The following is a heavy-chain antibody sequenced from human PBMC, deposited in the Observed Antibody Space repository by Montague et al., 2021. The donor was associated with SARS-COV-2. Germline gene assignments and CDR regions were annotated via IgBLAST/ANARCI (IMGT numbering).Heavy chain of an antibody. D-gene: IGHD3-3*01. Sequence: SETLSLTCTVSGGSISSYYWSWIRQSAGKGLEWIGRIHTSGSTDYNPSLTSRVPMSVDTSKNQSSLMLSSVTAADTAVYYCASGKYYDFWSGYYSHDYVSGMDVWGQGTTVTVSS. CDR2: IHTSGST. V-gene: IGHV4-4*07. CDR3: ASGKYYDFWSGYYSHDYVSGMDV. CDR1: GGSISSYY. J-gene: IGHJ6*02.